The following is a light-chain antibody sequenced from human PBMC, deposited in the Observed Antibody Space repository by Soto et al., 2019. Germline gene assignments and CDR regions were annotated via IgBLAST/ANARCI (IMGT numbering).Light chain of an antibody. CDR3: QQRGSWIT. J-gene: IGKJ5*01. CDR1: QIVSTY. Sequence: EIVLTQSPATLSLSPGERATLSCRASQIVSTYLAWYQQRPGLAPRLLIYDASNRATGIPARFSGSGSGTDFTLTISSLEPEDFAVYYCQQRGSWITFGQGTRLEIK. CDR2: DAS. V-gene: IGKV3-11*01.